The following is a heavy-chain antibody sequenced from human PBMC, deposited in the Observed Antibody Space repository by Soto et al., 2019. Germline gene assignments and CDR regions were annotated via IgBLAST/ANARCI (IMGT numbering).Heavy chain of an antibody. D-gene: IGHD2-8*01. CDR2: IYYSGST. CDR1: GGSISSYY. V-gene: IGHV4-59*08. J-gene: IGHJ4*02. CDR3: ARLMGSTNGVFPDY. Sequence: SETLSLTCTVSGGSISSYYWSWIRQPPGKGLEWIGYIYYSGSTNYNPSLKSRVTISVDTSKNQFSLKLSSVTAADTAVYYCARLMGSTNGVFPDYWGQGTLVTVSS.